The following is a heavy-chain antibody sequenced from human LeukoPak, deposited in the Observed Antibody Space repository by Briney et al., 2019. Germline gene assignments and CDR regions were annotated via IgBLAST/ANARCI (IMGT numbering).Heavy chain of an antibody. CDR1: GGSLSSYY. J-gene: IGHJ4*02. Sequence: PSETLSLTCTVSGGSLSSYYWSWIRQPPGKGLEWIGYIYYSGSTNYNPSLKSRVTISVDTSKNQFSLKLSSVTAADTAVYYCARGLRGYSYGYWDYWGQGTLVTVSS. V-gene: IGHV4-59*01. D-gene: IGHD5-18*01. CDR2: IYYSGST. CDR3: ARGLRGYSYGYWDY.